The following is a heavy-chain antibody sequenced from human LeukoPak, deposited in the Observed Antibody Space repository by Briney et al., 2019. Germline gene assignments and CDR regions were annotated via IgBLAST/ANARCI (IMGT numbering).Heavy chain of an antibody. CDR1: GGSISSYH. Sequence: SETLSLACTVSGGSISSYHWSWIRQPPGKGLEWIGYIHYSGNTNYNPSLRSRVTISVDTSKNQFSLRLSSVTAADTAAYYCARARLGGIVVVPAGSEGRYWFGPWGQGTLVTVSS. V-gene: IGHV4-59*01. CDR3: ARARLGGIVVVPAGSEGRYWFGP. D-gene: IGHD2-2*01. J-gene: IGHJ5*02. CDR2: IHYSGNT.